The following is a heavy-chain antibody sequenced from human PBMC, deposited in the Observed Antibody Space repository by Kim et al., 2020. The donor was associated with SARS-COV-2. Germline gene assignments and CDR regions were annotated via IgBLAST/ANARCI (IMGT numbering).Heavy chain of an antibody. D-gene: IGHD1-26*01. CDR3: ARLEVGALDY. CDR2: IYSGGST. Sequence: GGSLRLSCAASGFTVSSNYMSWVRQAPGKGLEWVSVIYSGGSTYYADSVKGRFTISRDNSKNTLYLQMNSLRAEDTDVYYCARLEVGALDYWGQGTLVTVSS. V-gene: IGHV3-53*01. J-gene: IGHJ4*02. CDR1: GFTVSSNY.